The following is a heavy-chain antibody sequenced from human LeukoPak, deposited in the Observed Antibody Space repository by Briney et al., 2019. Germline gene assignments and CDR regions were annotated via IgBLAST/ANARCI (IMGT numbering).Heavy chain of an antibody. CDR2: IIPILGIA. Sequence: SVKVSCKASGGTFSSYAISWVRQAPGQGLEWMGSIIPILGIANYAQKFQGRVTITADKSTNTAYMELSSLRSEDTAVYYCASGYGGGRYVGATYFDYWGQGTLVTVSS. CDR3: ASGYGGGRYVGATYFDY. CDR1: GGTFSSYA. V-gene: IGHV1-69*04. J-gene: IGHJ4*02. D-gene: IGHD1-26*01.